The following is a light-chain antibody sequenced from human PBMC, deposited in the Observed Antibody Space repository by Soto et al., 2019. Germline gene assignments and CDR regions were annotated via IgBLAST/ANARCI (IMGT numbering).Light chain of an antibody. CDR1: QGVSSY. V-gene: IGKV3-11*01. J-gene: IGKJ4*01. Sequence: PGERATLSCRAGQGVSSYLAWYQQKPGQAPRLLIYDASNRATGVPARFSGSGSGTDFTLTISSLEPEDFAVYYCQQRSNWPLTFGGGTKVEIK. CDR2: DAS. CDR3: QQRSNWPLT.